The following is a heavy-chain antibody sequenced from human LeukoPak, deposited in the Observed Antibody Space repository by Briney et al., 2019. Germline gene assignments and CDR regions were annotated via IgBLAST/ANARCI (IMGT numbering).Heavy chain of an antibody. CDR1: GGSISSYY. Sequence: PLETLSLTCTVSGGSISSYYWSWIRQPAGKGLEWFGRIYTSGSTNYNPSLKSRVTMSVDTSKNQFSLKLSSVTAADTAVYYCARVVVVAATLWFDPWGQGTLVTVSS. J-gene: IGHJ5*02. D-gene: IGHD2-15*01. CDR2: IYTSGST. CDR3: ARVVVVAATLWFDP. V-gene: IGHV4-4*07.